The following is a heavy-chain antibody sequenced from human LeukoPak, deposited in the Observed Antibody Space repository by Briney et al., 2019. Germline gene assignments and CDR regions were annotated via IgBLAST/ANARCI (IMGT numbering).Heavy chain of an antibody. CDR2: ISSSSSYT. CDR3: ARDHGGSGYYFDY. V-gene: IGHV3-11*06. Sequence: GGSLRLSCAASGFTFSDCYMSWIRQAPGKGLEWVSYISSSSSYTNYADSVKGRFTISRDNAKNSLYLQMNSLRAEDTAVYYCARDHGGSGYYFDYWGQGTLVTVSS. D-gene: IGHD3-10*01. CDR1: GFTFSDCY. J-gene: IGHJ4*02.